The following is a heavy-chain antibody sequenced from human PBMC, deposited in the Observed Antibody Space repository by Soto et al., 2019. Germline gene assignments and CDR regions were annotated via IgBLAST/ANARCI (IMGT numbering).Heavy chain of an antibody. J-gene: IGHJ4*02. CDR1: GGSISSDGYY. Sequence: PSETLSLTCNVSGGSISSDGYYWNWIRQVPGGGLEWIGYIFYSGSSFYDPSLKSRVRISMDTSGNQFSLKLSSVTAADTAVYFYSITDAYYYDLSGYSKESLHFDSWGQGTLVTVSS. CDR3: SITDAYYYDLSGYSKESLHFDS. V-gene: IGHV4-31*03. D-gene: IGHD3-22*01. CDR2: IFYSGSS.